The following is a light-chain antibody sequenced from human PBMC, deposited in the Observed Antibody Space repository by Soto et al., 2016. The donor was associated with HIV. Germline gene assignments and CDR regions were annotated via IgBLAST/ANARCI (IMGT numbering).Light chain of an antibody. CDR1: QSISKY. CDR2: AAS. V-gene: IGKV1-6*01. Sequence: IQLTQSPSSLSASVGDRVTITCRSSQSISKYLNWYQQKPGKAPKLLIYAASSLQSGVPSRFSGSGSGTDFTLTISSLQPEDFATYYCLQDYNYPRTFGQGTKVEIK. J-gene: IGKJ1*01. CDR3: LQDYNYPRT.